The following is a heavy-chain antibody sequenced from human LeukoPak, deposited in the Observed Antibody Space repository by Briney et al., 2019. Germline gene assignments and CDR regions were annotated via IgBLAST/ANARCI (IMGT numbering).Heavy chain of an antibody. CDR1: GFTFSSYA. V-gene: IGHV3-21*01. Sequence: GGSLRLSCAASGFTFSSYAMSWVRQAPGKGLEWVSSISSSSSYIYYADSVKGRFTISRDNAKNSLYLQMNSLRAEDTAVYYCASEMTTVTQILYWGQGTLVTVSS. D-gene: IGHD4-17*01. CDR3: ASEMTTVTQILY. CDR2: ISSSSSYI. J-gene: IGHJ4*02.